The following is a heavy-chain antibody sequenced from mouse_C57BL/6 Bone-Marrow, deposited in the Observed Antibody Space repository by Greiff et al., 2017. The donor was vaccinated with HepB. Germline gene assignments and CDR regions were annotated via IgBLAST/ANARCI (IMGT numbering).Heavy chain of an antibody. J-gene: IGHJ3*01. CDR1: GYTFTSYD. CDR3: ADSNYDLAY. CDR2: IYPRDGST. D-gene: IGHD2-5*01. V-gene: IGHV1-85*01. Sequence: QVQLKQSGPELVKLSCKASGYTFTSYDINWVKQRPGQGLEWIGWIYPRDGSTKYNEKFKGKATLTVDTSSSTAYMELHSLTSEDSAVYFCADSNYDLAYWGQGTLVTVSA.